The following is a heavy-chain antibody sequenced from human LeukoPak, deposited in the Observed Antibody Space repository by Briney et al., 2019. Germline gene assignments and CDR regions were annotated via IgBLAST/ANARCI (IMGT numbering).Heavy chain of an antibody. CDR1: GFTFSSYA. CDR3: AKGGLIVVAPEDHWFDP. D-gene: IGHD3-22*01. V-gene: IGHV3-23*01. J-gene: IGHJ5*02. CDR2: ISGSGGST. Sequence: GGSLRLSCAASGFTFSSYAMSWVRQAPGKGLEWVSAISGSGGSTYYADSVKGRFTISRDNSKNTLYLQMNSLRAEDTAVYYCAKGGLIVVAPEDHWFDPWGQGTLVTVSS.